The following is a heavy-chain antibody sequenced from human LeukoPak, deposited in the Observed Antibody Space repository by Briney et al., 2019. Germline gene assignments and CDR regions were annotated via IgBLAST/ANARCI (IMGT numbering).Heavy chain of an antibody. V-gene: IGHV1-8*01. CDR1: GYTFTSLD. J-gene: IGHJ4*02. D-gene: IGHD1-20*01. CDR3: ARGITQGFDH. CDR2: MNPNWGDT. Sequence: GASVKVSCKASGYTFTSLDINWVLQAPGQGLEWMGWMNPNWGDTGYAQKFQGRVTMTRDTPIDTAYMELSSLRSDDTAVYYCARGITQGFDHWGQGTLVTVSS.